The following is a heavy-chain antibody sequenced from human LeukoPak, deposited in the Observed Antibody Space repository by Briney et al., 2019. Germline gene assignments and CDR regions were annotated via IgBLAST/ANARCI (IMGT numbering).Heavy chain of an antibody. CDR2: INPNSGGT. J-gene: IGHJ5*02. D-gene: IGHD2-2*01. CDR1: GYTFTGYY. CDR3: ARGGPYCSSTSCYFAGPNWFDP. Sequence: GASVKVSCKASGYTFTGYYMHWVRQAPGQGLEWMGWINPNSGGTNYAQKFQGRVTTTRDTSISTAYMELSRLRSDDTAVYYCARGGPYCSSTSCYFAGPNWFDPWGQGTLVTVSS. V-gene: IGHV1-2*02.